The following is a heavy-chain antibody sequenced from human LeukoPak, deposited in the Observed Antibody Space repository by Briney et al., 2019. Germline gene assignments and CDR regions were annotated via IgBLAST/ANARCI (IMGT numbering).Heavy chain of an antibody. CDR2: IWYDGSNK. CDR3: RIAVAGTDY. D-gene: IGHD6-19*01. V-gene: IGHV3-33*01. CDR1: GFTFSSYG. Sequence: PGRSLRLSCAASGFTFSSYGMHWVRQAPGKGLEWVAVIWYDGSNKYYADSVKGRFTISRDNSKNTLYLQMNSLRAEDTAVYYCRIAVAGTDYWGQGTLVTVSP. J-gene: IGHJ4*02.